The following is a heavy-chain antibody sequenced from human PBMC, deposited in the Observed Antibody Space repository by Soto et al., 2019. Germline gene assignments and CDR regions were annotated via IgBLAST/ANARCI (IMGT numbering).Heavy chain of an antibody. J-gene: IGHJ4*02. CDR3: ARDGIGGTVFRGYLDY. V-gene: IGHV3-23*01. Sequence: GGSLRLSCAASGFTFSNYAMSWVRQAPGKGLECVSTINTSGVNRHYADSVKGRFSVSRDNSRNTLSLQMNTLGAEDTAVYYCARDGIGGTVFRGYLDYWGRGTVVTVSS. CDR2: INTSGVNR. CDR1: GFTFSNYA. D-gene: IGHD1-7*01.